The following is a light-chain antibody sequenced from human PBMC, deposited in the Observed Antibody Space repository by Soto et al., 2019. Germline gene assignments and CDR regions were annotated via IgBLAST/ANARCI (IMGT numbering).Light chain of an antibody. CDR3: SSYAGAVV. CDR1: SSNVESYNL. CDR2: EGS. V-gene: IGLV2-23*01. Sequence: QSALTQPASVSGSPGQSITISCTRTSSNVESYNLVSWYQHPPGKAPKLIIYEGSERPSGVSNRFSGAQSGHSASLTISVLQAEDEADDYCSSYAGAVVFGGGTKLTVL. J-gene: IGLJ2*01.